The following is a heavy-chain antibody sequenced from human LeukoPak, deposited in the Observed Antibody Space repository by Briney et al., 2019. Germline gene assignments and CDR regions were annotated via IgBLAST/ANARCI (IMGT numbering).Heavy chain of an antibody. Sequence: ASVKVSCKAFGYTFTSYGISWVRQAPGQGLEWMGWISAYNGNTNHAQKLQGRVTMTTDTSTSTAYMELRSLRSDDTAVYYCARDSGRDIVVVPASFDYWGQGTLVTVSS. D-gene: IGHD2-2*01. V-gene: IGHV1-18*04. CDR1: GYTFTSYG. CDR3: ARDSGRDIVVVPASFDY. J-gene: IGHJ4*02. CDR2: ISAYNGNT.